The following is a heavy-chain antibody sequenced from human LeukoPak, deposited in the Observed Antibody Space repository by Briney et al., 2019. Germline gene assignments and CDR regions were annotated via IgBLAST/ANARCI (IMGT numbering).Heavy chain of an antibody. CDR3: TRLVAAAGKSGMDV. Sequence: ASVKVSCKASGYTFTSYDINWVRQATGQGLEWMGWMNPNSGNTGYAQKFQGRVTMTRNTSISTAYMELSSLRSEDTAVYYCTRLVAAAGKSGMDVWGQGTTVTVSS. V-gene: IGHV1-8*01. CDR2: MNPNSGNT. D-gene: IGHD6-13*01. J-gene: IGHJ6*02. CDR1: GYTFTSYD.